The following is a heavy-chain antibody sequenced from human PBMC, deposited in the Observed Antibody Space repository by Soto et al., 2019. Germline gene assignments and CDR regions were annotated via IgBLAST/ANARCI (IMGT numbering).Heavy chain of an antibody. Sequence: EVQLVESGGGLVQPGGSLRLSCAASGFTFSSYAMHWVRQAPGKGLEYVSAITSNGSNTDYASSVKGRFTISRDNSKNTLYLQMGSLRAEDMAVYYCARRIPFGYGMDVWGQGTTGSFSS. CDR3: ARRIPFGYGMDV. D-gene: IGHD2-21*01. CDR1: GFTFSSYA. CDR2: ITSNGSNT. V-gene: IGHV3-64*01. J-gene: IGHJ6*02.